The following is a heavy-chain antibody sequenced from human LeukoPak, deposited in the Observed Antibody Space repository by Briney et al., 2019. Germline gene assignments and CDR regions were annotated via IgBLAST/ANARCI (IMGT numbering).Heavy chain of an antibody. V-gene: IGHV3-23*01. D-gene: IGHD6-13*01. CDR3: AKDRLVHDS. CDR1: GFTFRSSA. CDR2: ISGNGGTT. J-gene: IGHJ4*02. Sequence: GGSLRLSCAASGFTFRSSAMSWVRQAPGKGPEWVSGISGNGGTTYYADSVKGRFTISRDNSKNTLYLQMNSLRAEDTALYYCAKDRLVHDSWGQGTLVTVSS.